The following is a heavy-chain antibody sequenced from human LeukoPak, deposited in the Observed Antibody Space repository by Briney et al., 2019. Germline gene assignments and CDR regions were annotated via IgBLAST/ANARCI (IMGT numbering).Heavy chain of an antibody. J-gene: IGHJ4*02. CDR2: ISYDGSNK. CDR3: ARDIVVVPALDY. CDR1: GFTFSSYA. Sequence: PGGSLRLSCAASGFTFSSYAMHWVRQAPGKGLEWVAVISYDGSNKYYADSVKGRSTISRDNSKNTLYLQMNSLRAEDTAVYYCARDIVVVPALDYWGQGTLVTVSS. V-gene: IGHV3-30*04. D-gene: IGHD2-2*01.